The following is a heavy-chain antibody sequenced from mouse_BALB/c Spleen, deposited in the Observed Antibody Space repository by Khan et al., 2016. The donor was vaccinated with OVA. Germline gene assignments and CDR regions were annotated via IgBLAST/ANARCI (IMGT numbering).Heavy chain of an antibody. V-gene: IGHV5-6*01. Sequence: EMELVESGGDLVKPGGSLKLSCAASGFIFSSYGMSWVRQTPDKRLEWVATMSSGGSFTYYLESVKGRFIISRDNVKNTLYLQVNSLKSEDTAMYYCSRFITTATGDYYGMDYWGQGTSVTVSS. J-gene: IGHJ4*01. D-gene: IGHD1-2*01. CDR3: SRFITTATGDYYGMDY. CDR1: GFIFSSYG. CDR2: MSSGGSFT.